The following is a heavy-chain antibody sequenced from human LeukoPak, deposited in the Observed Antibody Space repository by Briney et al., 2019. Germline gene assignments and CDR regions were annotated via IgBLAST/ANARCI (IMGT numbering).Heavy chain of an antibody. Sequence: SVKVSCKASRDTFTINDINSVRPATGQGLEWMGRIIPIFGTANYAQKFQGRVTITTDESTSTAYMELSSLRSEDTAVYYCARGSRYCSSTSCYTAYYYYYYMDVWGKGTTVTVSS. D-gene: IGHD2-2*02. V-gene: IGHV1-69*05. J-gene: IGHJ6*03. CDR1: RDTFTIND. CDR3: ARGSRYCSSTSCYTAYYYYYYMDV. CDR2: IIPIFGTA.